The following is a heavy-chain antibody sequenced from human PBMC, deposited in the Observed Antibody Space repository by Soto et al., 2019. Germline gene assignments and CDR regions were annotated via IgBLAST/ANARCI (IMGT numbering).Heavy chain of an antibody. J-gene: IGHJ4*02. CDR1: GYTFTTYG. D-gene: IGHD6-19*01. CDR2: ISAYNGYT. CDR3: ARVDSSGWYEVDY. Sequence: QVQLVQSGAEVKKPGASVKVSCKASGYTFTTYGITWVRQAPGQGLEGMGWISAYNGYTKYAQKFQGRVTMTTDTATTAAYMELRSLRYDDTAVYYCARVDSSGWYEVDYWGQGTLVTVSS. V-gene: IGHV1-18*04.